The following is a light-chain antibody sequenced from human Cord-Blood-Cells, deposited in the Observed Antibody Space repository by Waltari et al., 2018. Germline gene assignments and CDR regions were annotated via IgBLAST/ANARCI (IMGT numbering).Light chain of an antibody. V-gene: IGKV3-15*01. Sequence: EIVMTPSPATLPVSAGERATLSCRASQSVSSNLAWYQQKPGQAPRLRIYGAATRATGIPARFSGSGSGTEFTLTISSLQSEDFAVYYCQQYNNWAPITFGQGTRLEIK. CDR1: QSVSSN. J-gene: IGKJ5*01. CDR2: GAA. CDR3: QQYNNWAPIT.